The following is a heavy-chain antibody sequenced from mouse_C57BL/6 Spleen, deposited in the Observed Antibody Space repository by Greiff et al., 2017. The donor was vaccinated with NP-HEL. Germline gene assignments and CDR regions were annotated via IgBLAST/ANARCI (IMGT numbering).Heavy chain of an antibody. V-gene: IGHV14-2*01. J-gene: IGHJ4*01. CDR1: GFNIKDYY. D-gene: IGHD1-1*01. Sequence: VQLQQSGAELVKPGASVKLSCTASGFNIKDYYMHWVKQRTEQGLEWIGRIDPEDGETKYAPKFQGKATITADTSSNTAYLQLSSLTSEDTAVYYCARIPWVTTVVGGYAMDYWGQGTSVTVSS. CDR2: IDPEDGET. CDR3: ARIPWVTTVVGGYAMDY.